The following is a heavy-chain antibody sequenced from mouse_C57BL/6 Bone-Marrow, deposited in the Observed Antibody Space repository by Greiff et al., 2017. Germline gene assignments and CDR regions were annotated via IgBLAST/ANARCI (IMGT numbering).Heavy chain of an antibody. CDR2: ISSGGDYI. D-gene: IGHD2-5*01. J-gene: IGHJ3*01. CDR3: TRLYSNYGGFAY. V-gene: IGHV5-9-1*02. Sequence: EVMLVESGEGLVKPGGSLKLSCAASGFTFSSYAMSWVRQTPEKGLEWVAYISSGGDYIYYADTVKGRFTISRDNARNTLYLQMSSLKSEDTAMYYCTRLYSNYGGFAYWGQGTLVTVSA. CDR1: GFTFSSYA.